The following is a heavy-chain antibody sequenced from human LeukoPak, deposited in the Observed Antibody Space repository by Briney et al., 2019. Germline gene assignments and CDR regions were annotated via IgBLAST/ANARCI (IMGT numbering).Heavy chain of an antibody. V-gene: IGHV4-59*01. CDR3: ARHETPNYSSSWYDY. CDR1: GGSITSYY. J-gene: IGHJ4*02. CDR2: IYYNGGT. Sequence: SETLSLTCTVSGGSITSYYWSWIRQPPGKGLEWIGYIYYNGGTSYNPSLKSRVTISVDTSKNQFALKLNSVTATDTAVYYCARHETPNYSSSWYDYWGQGTLVTVSS. D-gene: IGHD6-13*01.